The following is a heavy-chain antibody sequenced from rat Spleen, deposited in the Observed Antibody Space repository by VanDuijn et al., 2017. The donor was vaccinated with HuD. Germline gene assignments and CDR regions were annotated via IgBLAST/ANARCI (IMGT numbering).Heavy chain of an antibody. Sequence: QVQLKESGPGLVQPSQTLSLTCTVSGFSLTSYNVHWVRQPTGKGLEWMGVIWTGGSTDYNSALKSRLSISRDTSKSQVFLEVNSLQIDDTGTYYCARYNSGFDYWGQGVMVTVSS. CDR3: ARYNSGFDY. V-gene: IGHV2-30*01. J-gene: IGHJ2*01. CDR1: GFSLTSYN. D-gene: IGHD4-3*01. CDR2: IWTGGST.